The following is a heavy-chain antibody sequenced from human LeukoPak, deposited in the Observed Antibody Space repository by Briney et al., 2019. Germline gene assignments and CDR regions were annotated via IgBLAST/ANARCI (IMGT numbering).Heavy chain of an antibody. CDR3: AKEGYDILTGYRTNWFDP. J-gene: IGHJ5*02. V-gene: IGHV3-23*01. CDR2: FTNHRTT. D-gene: IGHD3-9*01. CDR1: GFTFSIYA. Sequence: GGSLRLSCEASGFTFSIYAMTWVRQAPGKGLEWVSTFTNHRTTYYTESVKGRFTISRDNSKNTLYLQMDSVRPEDTAVYYCAKEGYDILTGYRTNWFDPWGQGTLVTVSS.